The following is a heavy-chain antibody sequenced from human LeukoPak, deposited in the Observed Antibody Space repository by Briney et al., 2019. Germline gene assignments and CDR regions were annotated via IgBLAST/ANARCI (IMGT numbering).Heavy chain of an antibody. CDR1: GFTFSSYW. CDR2: INSDGSST. J-gene: IGHJ4*02. Sequence: GGSLRLSCAASGFTFSSYWMHWVRQAPGRGLVWVSRINSDGSSTSYADSVKGRFTISRDNAKNTLYLQMNSLRAEDTAVYYCARVGQYSSGWYYFFAWGQGTLVTVSS. V-gene: IGHV3-74*01. CDR3: ARVGQYSSGWYYFFA. D-gene: IGHD6-19*01.